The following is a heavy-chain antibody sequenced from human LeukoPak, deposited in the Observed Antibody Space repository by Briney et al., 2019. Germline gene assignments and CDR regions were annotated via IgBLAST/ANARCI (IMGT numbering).Heavy chain of an antibody. Sequence: GGALRLSCAASGFTFSSYAMSWVRQAPGKGLEWVSAIRDSGSSTHYADSVKGRFTISRDNSKNTLYLQMNSLRAEDTAVYYCARSHIAAAGTPGYWGQGTLVTVSS. CDR1: GFTFSSYA. D-gene: IGHD6-13*01. CDR3: ARSHIAAAGTPGY. CDR2: IRDSGSST. V-gene: IGHV3-23*01. J-gene: IGHJ4*02.